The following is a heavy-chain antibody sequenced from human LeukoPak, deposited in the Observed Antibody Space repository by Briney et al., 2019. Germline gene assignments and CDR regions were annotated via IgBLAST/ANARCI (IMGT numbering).Heavy chain of an antibody. CDR1: GGPFSGYY. CDR3: ASMVVAPHYYYGMDV. D-gene: IGHD2-15*01. J-gene: IGHJ6*02. CDR2: INHSGST. V-gene: IGHV4-34*01. Sequence: SETLSLTCAVYGGPFSGYYWSWIRQPPGKGLEWIGEINHSGSTNYNPSLKSRVTISVDTSKNQFSLKLSSVTAADTAVYYCASMVVAPHYYYGMDVWGQGTTVTVSS.